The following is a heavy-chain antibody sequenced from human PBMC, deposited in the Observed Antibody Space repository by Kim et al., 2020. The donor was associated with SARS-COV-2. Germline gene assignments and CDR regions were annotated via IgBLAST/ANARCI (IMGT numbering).Heavy chain of an antibody. Sequence: GGSLRLSCAASGFTVSSNYMSWVRQAPGKGLEWVSVIYSGGSTYYADSVKGRFTISRHNSKNTLYLQMNILRAEDTAVYYCVRDREYSYGSLLYYGMDVWGQGTTVTVSS. CDR3: VRDREYSYGSLLYYGMDV. CDR1: GFTVSSNY. CDR2: IYSGGST. D-gene: IGHD5-18*01. V-gene: IGHV3-53*04. J-gene: IGHJ6*02.